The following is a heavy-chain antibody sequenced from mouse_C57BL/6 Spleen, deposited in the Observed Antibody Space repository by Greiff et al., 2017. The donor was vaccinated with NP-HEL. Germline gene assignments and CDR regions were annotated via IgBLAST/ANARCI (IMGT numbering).Heavy chain of an antibody. CDR2: INPNNGGT. CDR1: GYTFTDYN. D-gene: IGHD1-1*01. CDR3: ARCGLLHYYFDY. J-gene: IGHJ2*01. Sequence: VQLQQSGPELVKPGASVKIPCKASGYTFTDYNMDWVKQSHGKSLEWIGDINPNNGGTIYNQKFKGKATLTVDKSSSTAYMELRSLTSEDTAVYYCARCGLLHYYFDYWGQGTTLTVAS. V-gene: IGHV1-18*01.